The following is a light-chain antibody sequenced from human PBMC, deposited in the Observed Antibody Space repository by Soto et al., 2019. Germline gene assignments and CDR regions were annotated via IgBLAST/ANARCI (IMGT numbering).Light chain of an antibody. CDR1: QDISNY. CDR2: GAS. Sequence: DIQMTQSPSSLSASVGDRVTITCRASQDISNYLAWYQQKPGKVPKVLIYGASTLQTGVESRFSGSVFGTVFTLTINSLQPEDVATYYCQKYNSAPNTFGRGTRLEIK. J-gene: IGKJ2*01. V-gene: IGKV1-27*01. CDR3: QKYNSAPNT.